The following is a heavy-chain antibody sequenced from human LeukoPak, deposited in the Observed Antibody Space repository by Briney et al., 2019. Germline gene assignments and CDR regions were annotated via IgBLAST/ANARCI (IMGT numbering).Heavy chain of an antibody. J-gene: IGHJ4*02. CDR3: AREGYYGSGSPPSLYFDY. V-gene: IGHV3-13*01. CDR1: GFTFSSYD. Sequence: PGGSLRLSCAASGFTFSSYDMHWVRQATGKGLEWVSAIGTAGDTYYPGSVKGRFTISRDNSRSTLYLQMNSLRPEDTAIYYCAREGYYGSGSPPSLYFDYWGQGTLVTVS. D-gene: IGHD3-10*01. CDR2: IGTAGDT.